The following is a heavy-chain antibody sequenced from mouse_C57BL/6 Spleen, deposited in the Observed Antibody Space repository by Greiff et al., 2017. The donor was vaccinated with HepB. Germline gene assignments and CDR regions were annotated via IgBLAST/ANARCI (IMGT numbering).Heavy chain of an antibody. Sequence: DVQLVESGGDLVKPGGSLKLSCAASGFTFSSYGMSWVRQTPDKRLEWVATISSGGSYTYYPDSVKGRFTISSDNAKNTLYLQMSTLKSEDTAMYYGARLGYYGSSDYAMDCWGEGTSVTVSS. CDR1: GFTFSSYG. J-gene: IGHJ4*01. CDR2: ISSGGSYT. D-gene: IGHD1-1*01. V-gene: IGHV5-6*01. CDR3: ARLGYYGSSDYAMDC.